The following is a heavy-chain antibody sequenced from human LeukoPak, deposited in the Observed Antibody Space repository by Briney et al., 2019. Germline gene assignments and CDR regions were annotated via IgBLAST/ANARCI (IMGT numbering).Heavy chain of an antibody. Sequence: SETLSLTCTVSGGSISSSSYYWGWIRQPPGKGLEWIGYIYHSGSTYYNPSLKSRVTISVDRSKNQFSLKLSSVTAADTAVYYCATRYFDWLQTWGQGTLVTVSS. D-gene: IGHD3-9*01. V-gene: IGHV4-39*07. CDR2: IYHSGST. CDR3: ATRYFDWLQT. CDR1: GGSISSSSYY. J-gene: IGHJ5*02.